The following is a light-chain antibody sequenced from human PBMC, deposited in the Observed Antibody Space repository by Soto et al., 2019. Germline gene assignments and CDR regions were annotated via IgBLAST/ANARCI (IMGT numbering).Light chain of an antibody. J-gene: IGKJ1*01. Sequence: EIVLTQSPATLSLSPGERGTLSCRASQSVGRYLAWYQHKPGQPPRLLIYDTSNRAPGTPGRFGGSGSGTDFTLTISSLEPEDFAVYYWGQRSVWPWTVGQGTKVEVK. V-gene: IGKV3-11*01. CDR2: DTS. CDR1: QSVGRY. CDR3: GQRSVWPWT.